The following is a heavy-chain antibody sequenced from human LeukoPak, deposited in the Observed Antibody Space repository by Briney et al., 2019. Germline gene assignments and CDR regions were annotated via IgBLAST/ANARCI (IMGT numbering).Heavy chain of an antibody. J-gene: IGHJ5*02. CDR1: GFTFSSYE. CDR2: ISSSGSTI. CDR3: AREKRQQLVLGRWFDP. Sequence: GGSLRLPCAASGFTFSSYEMNWVCQAPGKGLEWVSYISSSGSTIYYADSVKGRFTISRDNAKNSLYLQMNSLRAENTAVYYCAREKRQQLVLGRWFDPWGQGTLVTVSS. V-gene: IGHV3-48*03. D-gene: IGHD6-13*01.